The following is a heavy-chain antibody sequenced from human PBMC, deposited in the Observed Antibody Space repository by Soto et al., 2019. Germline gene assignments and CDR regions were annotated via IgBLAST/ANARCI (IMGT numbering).Heavy chain of an antibody. D-gene: IGHD2-2*02. CDR2: IDPSDSYT. V-gene: IGHV5-10-1*01. Sequence: LGESLKISCKGSGYSFTSYWISWVRQMPGKGLEWMGRIDPSDSYTNYSPSFQGHVTISADKSISTAYLQWSSLKASDTAMYYCARVDIVVVPAAIRYYYYGMDVWGQGTTVTVSS. J-gene: IGHJ6*02. CDR1: GYSFTSYW. CDR3: ARVDIVVVPAAIRYYYYGMDV.